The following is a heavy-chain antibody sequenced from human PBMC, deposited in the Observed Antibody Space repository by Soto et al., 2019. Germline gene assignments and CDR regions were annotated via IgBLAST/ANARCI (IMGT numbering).Heavy chain of an antibody. V-gene: IGHV4-34*01. J-gene: IGHJ6*02. CDR1: GGSFSGYY. D-gene: IGHD2-2*02. Sequence: SETLSLTCAVYGGSFSGYYWSWIRQPPGKGLEWIGEINHSGSTNYNPSLKSRVTISVEKAKNQFSLKLSSVTAADTAVYYCARWYCSSTSCYRYYYYYGMDVWGQGTTVTVSS. CDR2: INHSGST. CDR3: ARWYCSSTSCYRYYYYYGMDV.